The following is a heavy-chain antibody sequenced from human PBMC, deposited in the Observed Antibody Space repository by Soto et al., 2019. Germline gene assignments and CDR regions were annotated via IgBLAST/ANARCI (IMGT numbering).Heavy chain of an antibody. D-gene: IGHD5-12*01. CDR2: IYDSGST. Sequence: SETLSLTCTVSGGSISSGDYYWSWIRQPPGKGLEWIGYIYDSGSTHYNPSLRSRVSMPVDTSKNQFSLKLSSVTAADTAVYYCARGGVLLQFFDYWGQGTLVTVSS. CDR3: ARGGVLLQFFDY. CDR1: GGSISSGDYY. V-gene: IGHV4-30-4*01. J-gene: IGHJ4*02.